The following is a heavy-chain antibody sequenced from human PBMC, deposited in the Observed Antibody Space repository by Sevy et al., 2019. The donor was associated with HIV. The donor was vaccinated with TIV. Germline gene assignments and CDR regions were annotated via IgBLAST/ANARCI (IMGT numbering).Heavy chain of an antibody. D-gene: IGHD2-15*01. CDR3: TAVGLRYFSGSSSYQGDWFDS. CDR2: FDPQYGET. Sequence: ASVKVSCKVSGYTLTKLSIHWVRQAPGKGLEWMGDFDPQYGETIYAQKFQGRLTMTDDTSPGTAFMELSSLTPVDTAVYYCTAVGLRYFSGSSSYQGDWFDSWGQGTLVTVSS. J-gene: IGHJ5*01. CDR1: GYTLTKLS. V-gene: IGHV1-24*01.